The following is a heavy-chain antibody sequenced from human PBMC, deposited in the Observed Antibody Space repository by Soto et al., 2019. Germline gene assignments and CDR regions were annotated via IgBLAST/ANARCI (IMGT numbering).Heavy chain of an antibody. Sequence: PGGSLRLSCAASGLTFSSYWMHWVRQAPGKGLVWVSRINSDGSSTSYADSVKGRFTISRDNAKNTLYLQMNSLRAEDTAVYYCARDRGYYYDSSGYYLNWFDPWGQGTLVTVSS. J-gene: IGHJ5*02. V-gene: IGHV3-74*01. CDR1: GLTFSSYW. CDR2: INSDGSST. D-gene: IGHD3-22*01. CDR3: ARDRGYYYDSSGYYLNWFDP.